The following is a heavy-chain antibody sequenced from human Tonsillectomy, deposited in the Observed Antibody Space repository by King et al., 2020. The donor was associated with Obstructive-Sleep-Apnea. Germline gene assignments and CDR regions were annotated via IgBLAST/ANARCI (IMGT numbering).Heavy chain of an antibody. CDR2: INAGNGDT. Sequence: QLLQSGAEVKRPGASVKISCKTSVYSFAKYAIHWVRQAPGQSLEWMGWINAGNGDTRYSQRFQGRLTITRNTSARTAYMELTSLTSEDTAVYYCARDGSIWFGEYYFDYWGQGTLVAVSS. CDR1: VYSFAKYA. D-gene: IGHD3-10*01. CDR3: ARDGSIWFGEYYFDY. J-gene: IGHJ4*02. V-gene: IGHV1-3*01.